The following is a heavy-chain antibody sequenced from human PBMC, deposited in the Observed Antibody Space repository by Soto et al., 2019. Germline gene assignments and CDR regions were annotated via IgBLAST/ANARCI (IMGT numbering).Heavy chain of an antibody. CDR2: INHSGST. CDR3: XXXXXXXXXXFPYYFDY. Sequence: QVQLQQWGAGLLKPSETLSLTCAVYGGSFSGYYWSWIRQPPGKGLEWIGEINHSGSTNYNPSLKSRVTISVDTSKXXFSXXXXXXXXXXXXXXXXXXXXXXXXXXFPYYFDYWGQGTLVTVSS. CDR1: GGSFSGYY. V-gene: IGHV4-34*01. J-gene: IGHJ4*02.